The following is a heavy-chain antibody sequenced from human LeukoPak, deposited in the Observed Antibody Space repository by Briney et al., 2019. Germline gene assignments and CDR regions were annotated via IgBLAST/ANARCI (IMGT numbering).Heavy chain of an antibody. Sequence: RASVKVSCRASGYTFTSYYMHWVRQAPGQGLEWMGIINPSGGSTSYAQKFQGRVTMTRDTSTSTVYMELSRLRSEDTAVYSCAAVDYYDSSGYYHAEYFQHWGQGTLVTVSS. V-gene: IGHV1-46*01. D-gene: IGHD3-22*01. CDR2: INPSGGST. J-gene: IGHJ1*01. CDR1: GYTFTSYY. CDR3: AAVDYYDSSGYYHAEYFQH.